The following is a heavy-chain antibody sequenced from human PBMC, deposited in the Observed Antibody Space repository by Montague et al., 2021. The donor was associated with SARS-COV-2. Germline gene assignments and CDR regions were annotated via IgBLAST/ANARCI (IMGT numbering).Heavy chain of an antibody. Sequence: PALVKPTQPLTLTCTFSGFSLGTSGMCVSWIRQPPGKALEWLALIGWDDDKYYSTPLKTRLTISKDTSKHQVVLTMTNMDPVDTATYFCARMWVVRGVILFYGMDVWGQGTTVTVSS. CDR3: ARMWVVRGVILFYGMDV. J-gene: IGHJ6*02. V-gene: IGHV2-70*01. CDR2: IGWDDDK. CDR1: GFSLGTSGMC. D-gene: IGHD3-10*01.